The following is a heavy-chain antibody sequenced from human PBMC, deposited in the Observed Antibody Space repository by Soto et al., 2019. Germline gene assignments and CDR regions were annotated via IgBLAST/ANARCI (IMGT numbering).Heavy chain of an antibody. Sequence: GGSLRLSCAASGFTFSSYWMHWVRQAPGKGLVWVSRINSDGSSTSYADSVKGRFTISRDNAKNTLYLQMNSLRAEDTAVYYCAREPNWNDGGYYYYYMDVWGKGTTVTVSS. CDR3: AREPNWNDGGYYYYYMDV. J-gene: IGHJ6*03. V-gene: IGHV3-74*01. D-gene: IGHD1-1*01. CDR1: GFTFSSYW. CDR2: INSDGSST.